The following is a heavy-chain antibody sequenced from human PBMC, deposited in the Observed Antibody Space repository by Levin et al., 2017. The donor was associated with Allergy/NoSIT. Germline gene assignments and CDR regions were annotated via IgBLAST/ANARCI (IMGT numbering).Heavy chain of an antibody. CDR3: ARAVLTVTTADTFDI. Sequence: GGSLRLSCAASGFTFSRNDMHWVRQAPGKGLEWVAVIWSDGSNKNYADSVKGRFTISRDNSKNTLYLQMNSLRAEDTAVYYCARAVLTVTTADTFDIWGQGTMVTVSS. D-gene: IGHD4-17*01. CDR1: GFTFSRND. J-gene: IGHJ3*02. V-gene: IGHV3-33*01. CDR2: IWSDGSNK.